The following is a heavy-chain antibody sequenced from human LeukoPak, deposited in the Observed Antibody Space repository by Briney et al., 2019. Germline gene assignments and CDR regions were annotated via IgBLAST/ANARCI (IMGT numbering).Heavy chain of an antibody. CDR1: GFTFSNYA. CDR3: AKWGDYDVLTGYYVSDY. J-gene: IGHJ4*02. D-gene: IGHD3-9*01. V-gene: IGHV3-23*01. CDR2: ITGGGSGI. Sequence: YPGGSLRLSCAASGFTFSNYAMSWVRQAPGKGLEWVSAITGGGSGIYYADSMKSRFTISRDNSKSTLYLQINGLRAEDTAVYYCAKWGDYDVLTGYYVSDYWGQGTLVTVSS.